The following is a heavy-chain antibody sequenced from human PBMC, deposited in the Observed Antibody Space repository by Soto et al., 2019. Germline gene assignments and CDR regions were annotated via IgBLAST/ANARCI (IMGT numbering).Heavy chain of an antibody. D-gene: IGHD1-20*01. CDR1: GYSFTSYW. Sequence: GESLKISCKGSGYSFTSYWIGWVRQMPGKGLEWMGIIYHGDSDTRYSTSFQGQVTISADKFISNAYLQWSRLKGSDTARYFCARVTGVDAFDIWGQGTMVTVS. V-gene: IGHV5-51*01. J-gene: IGHJ3*02. CDR2: IYHGDSDT. CDR3: ARVTGVDAFDI.